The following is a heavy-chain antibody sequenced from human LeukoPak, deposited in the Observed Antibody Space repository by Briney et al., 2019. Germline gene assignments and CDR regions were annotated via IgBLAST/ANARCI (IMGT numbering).Heavy chain of an antibody. Sequence: PGGSLRLSCAASGFTFNSYAMSWVRQAPGKGLEWVPAISGSGGSTYYADSVKGRFTISRDNSKNTLYLQMNSLRAEDTAVYYCAKVSGSGFDYWGQGTLVTVSS. CDR3: AKVSGSGFDY. D-gene: IGHD6-19*01. CDR1: GFTFNSYA. J-gene: IGHJ4*02. V-gene: IGHV3-23*01. CDR2: ISGSGGST.